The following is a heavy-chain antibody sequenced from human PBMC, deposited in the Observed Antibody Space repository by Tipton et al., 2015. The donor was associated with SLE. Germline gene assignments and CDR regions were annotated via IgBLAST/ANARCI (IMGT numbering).Heavy chain of an antibody. CDR3: ASWPRWDAFDI. CDR2: IYPTDSDT. J-gene: IGHJ3*02. V-gene: IGHV5-51*03. Sequence: QLVQSGAEVKKPGESLKISCKGSEYSFTNYWIVWVRQVPGEGLEWMGLIYPTDSDTRYSPSFQGQVSISADMSTYTAYLQWSSLKASDSAIYYCASWPRWDAFDIWGQGTMVTVYS. CDR1: EYSFTNYW.